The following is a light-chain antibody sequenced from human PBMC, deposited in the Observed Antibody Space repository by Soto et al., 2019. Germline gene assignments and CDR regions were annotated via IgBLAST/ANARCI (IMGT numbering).Light chain of an antibody. Sequence: EVVLTQSPATLSLSPGERATLSCRASQRIARYLAWYQHKPGQAPRLLIYDASTRATGIPARFSGSGSETDLTLTISNLEPEDFEVYYCQQRSDWPTFGQGSRLDIK. J-gene: IGKJ5*01. V-gene: IGKV3-11*01. CDR1: QRIARY. CDR3: QQRSDWPT. CDR2: DAS.